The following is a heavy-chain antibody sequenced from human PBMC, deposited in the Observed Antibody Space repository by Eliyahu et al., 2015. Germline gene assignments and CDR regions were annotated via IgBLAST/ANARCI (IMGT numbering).Heavy chain of an antibody. V-gene: IGHV4-39*01. CDR1: GDSIRSNXYY. J-gene: IGHJ3*02. D-gene: IGHD3-10*01. Sequence: QLQLQESGPGLVKPSETLSLTCTVSGDSIRSNXYYWGWIRQPPGKGLEWIGTIYYSGNTYYNPSLKSRVTMSVDSSKNQFSLKLSSVTAADTAVYYCARQKGFLWFGDLLHAFDIWGQGTMVAVSS. CDR2: IYYSGNT. CDR3: ARQKGFLWFGDLLHAFDI.